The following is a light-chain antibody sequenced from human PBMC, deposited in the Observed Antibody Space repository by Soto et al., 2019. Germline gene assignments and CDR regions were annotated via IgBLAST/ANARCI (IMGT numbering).Light chain of an antibody. Sequence: QSVLTQPASVSGSPGQSITISCTGTSSDVGGYNYVSWYQQHPGKAPKLMIYDVSTRPSGVSNRFSGSKSGNTASLTISGLQAEDDADYYCSSYTRSSTLVVFGGGTKLTVL. J-gene: IGLJ2*01. CDR2: DVS. CDR1: SSDVGGYNY. CDR3: SSYTRSSTLVV. V-gene: IGLV2-14*03.